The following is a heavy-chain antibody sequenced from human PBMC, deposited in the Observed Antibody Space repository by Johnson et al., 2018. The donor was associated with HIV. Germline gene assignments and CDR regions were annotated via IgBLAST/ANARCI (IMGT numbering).Heavy chain of an antibody. CDR3: ARDDDYSKVRAFDI. J-gene: IGHJ3*02. CDR2: ISYDGSNK. CDR1: GFTFSSYA. V-gene: IGHV3-30-3*01. D-gene: IGHD4-11*01. Sequence: VQLVESGGGVVQPGRSLRLSCAASGFTFSSYAMHWFRQAPGKGLEWVAVISYDGSNKYYADSVKGRFTISRDNSKNTLYLQMNSLRAEDTAVYYCARDDDYSKVRAFDIWGQGTMVTVSS.